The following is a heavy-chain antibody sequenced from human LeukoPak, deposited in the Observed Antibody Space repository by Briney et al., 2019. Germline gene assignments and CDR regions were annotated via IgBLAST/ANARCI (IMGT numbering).Heavy chain of an antibody. CDR3: VRGGIRVSGIDAFDI. J-gene: IGHJ3*02. CDR1: GFTYSNYD. CDR2: IGVADDT. D-gene: IGHD5/OR15-5a*01. Sequence: GGSLRLSCAASGFTYSNYDMHWVRQGPGGGLEWVSAIGVADDTHYADSVKGRFTISRENARNSLYLQINSLRDGDTAVYYCVRGGIRVSGIDAFDIWGQGTVVTVSS. V-gene: IGHV3-13*01.